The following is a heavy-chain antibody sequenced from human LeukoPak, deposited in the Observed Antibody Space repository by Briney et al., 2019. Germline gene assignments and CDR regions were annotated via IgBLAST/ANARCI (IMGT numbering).Heavy chain of an antibody. CDR2: IIPIFGTA. J-gene: IGHJ4*02. D-gene: IGHD2-15*01. V-gene: IGHV1-69*06. Sequence: GASVKVSCKASGYTFTSYGISWVRQAPGQGLEWMGGIIPIFGTANYAQKFQGRVTITADKSTSTAYMELSSLRSEDTAVYYCARGLDCSGGSCYSDWGQGTLVTVSS. CDR1: GYTFTSYG. CDR3: ARGLDCSGGSCYSD.